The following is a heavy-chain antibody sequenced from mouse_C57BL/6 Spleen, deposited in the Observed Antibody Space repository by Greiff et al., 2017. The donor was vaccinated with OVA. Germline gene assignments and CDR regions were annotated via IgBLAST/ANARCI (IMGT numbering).Heavy chain of an antibody. Sequence: EVQLQQSGPELVKPGASVKISCKASGYTFTDYYMNWVKQSHGKSLEWIGDINPNNGGTSYNQKFKGKATLTVDKSSSTAYMELRSLTSEDSAVYYCASQYGYGFAYWGQGTLVTVSA. CDR1: GYTFTDYY. V-gene: IGHV1-26*01. D-gene: IGHD2-2*01. CDR2: INPNNGGT. CDR3: ASQYGYGFAY. J-gene: IGHJ3*01.